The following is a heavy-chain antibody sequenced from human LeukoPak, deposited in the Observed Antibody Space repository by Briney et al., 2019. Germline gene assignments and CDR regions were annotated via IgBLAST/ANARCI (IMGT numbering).Heavy chain of an antibody. Sequence: PGGSLRLSCAASGFTDSTKYMTWVRQAPGKRLEWVSIIYRGTETNYADSVKDRFIISRDFSRNTFFLDLNRLRIDDTAIYYCATIDYWGQGTLVTVSS. CDR1: GFTDSTKY. CDR3: ATIDY. J-gene: IGHJ4*02. V-gene: IGHV3-66*01. CDR2: IYRGTET.